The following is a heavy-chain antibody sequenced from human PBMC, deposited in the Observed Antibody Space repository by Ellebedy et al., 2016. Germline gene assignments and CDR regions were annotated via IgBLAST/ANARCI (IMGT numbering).Heavy chain of an antibody. CDR2: IYYSGST. CDR1: GGSVSSGSYY. J-gene: IGHJ6*03. V-gene: IGHV4-61*01. D-gene: IGHD3-10*01. CDR3: ARSYYGSATNYYYYYMDV. Sequence: SETLSLXXTVSGGSVSSGSYYWSWIRQPPGKGLEWIGYIYYSGSTNYNPSLKSRVTMSVDTSKNQVSLKLSSVTAADTAVYYCARSYYGSATNYYYYYMDVWGKGTTVTVSS.